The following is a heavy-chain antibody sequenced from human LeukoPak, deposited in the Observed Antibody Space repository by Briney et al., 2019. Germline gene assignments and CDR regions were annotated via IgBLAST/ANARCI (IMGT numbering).Heavy chain of an antibody. J-gene: IGHJ6*02. D-gene: IGHD6-6*01. CDR2: ISAYNGNT. Sequence: ASVKVSCKASGYTFTSYGISWVRQAPGQGLEWMGWISAYNGNTNYAQKFQGRVTMTRDTSTSTVYMELSSLRSEDTAVYYCAREPSYSSSNYYGMDVWGQGTTVTVSS. CDR3: AREPSYSSSNYYGMDV. CDR1: GYTFTSYG. V-gene: IGHV1-18*01.